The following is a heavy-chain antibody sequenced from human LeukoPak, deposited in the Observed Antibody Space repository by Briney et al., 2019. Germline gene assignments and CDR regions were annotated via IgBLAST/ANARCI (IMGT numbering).Heavy chain of an antibody. CDR1: GFSLSTSGVG. V-gene: IGHV2-5*02. Sequence: SGPTLVNPTQTLTLTCTFSGFSLSTSGVGVGWIRQPPGKALEWIALIYWDDDKRHSPSLKSRLTITKDTSKNQVVLTMTNMDPVDTATYYCAHSGKGSVRGVSAFDIWGQGTMVTLSS. CDR2: IYWDDDK. D-gene: IGHD3-10*01. J-gene: IGHJ3*02. CDR3: AHSGKGSVRGVSAFDI.